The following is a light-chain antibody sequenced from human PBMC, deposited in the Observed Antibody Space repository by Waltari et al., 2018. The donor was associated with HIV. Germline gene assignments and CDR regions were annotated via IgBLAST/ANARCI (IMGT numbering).Light chain of an antibody. CDR3: ETWDSSLSAGV. Sequence: QSVLTQPPSVSAAPGQKVIISCPGSSSNIGNNYVPWYQHHPGTAPKLPIYENNKRPSGIPDRFSGSKSGTSATLGITGLQTGDEADYYCETWDSSLSAGVFGGGTKLTVL. CDR1: SSNIGNNY. J-gene: IGLJ2*01. V-gene: IGLV1-51*02. CDR2: ENN.